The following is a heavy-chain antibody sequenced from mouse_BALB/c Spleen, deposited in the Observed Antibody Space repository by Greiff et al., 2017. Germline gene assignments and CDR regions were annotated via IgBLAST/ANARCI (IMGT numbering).Heavy chain of an antibody. V-gene: IGHV1-7*01. CDR3: ASIYYGYERFY. CDR1: GYTFTSYW. J-gene: IGHJ3*01. Sequence: VQLQQSGAELAKPGASVKMSCKASGYTFTSYWMHWVKQRPGQGLEWIGYINPSTGYTEYNQKFKDKATLTADKSSSTAYMQLSSLTSEDSAVYYCASIYYGYERFYWGQGTLVTVSA. CDR2: INPSTGYT. D-gene: IGHD2-2*01.